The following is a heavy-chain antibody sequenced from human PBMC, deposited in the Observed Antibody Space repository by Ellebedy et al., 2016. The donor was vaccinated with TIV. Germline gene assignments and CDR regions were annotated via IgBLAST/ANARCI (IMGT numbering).Heavy chain of an antibody. D-gene: IGHD2-2*01. CDR1: GGTFSNYA. CDR2: IIPIFNTT. V-gene: IGHV1-69*13. Sequence: SVKVSXXASGGTFSNYAINWVRQAPGHGLDWMGRIIPIFNTTDYAQKFQDRVTITADESTGTAYMELSSLRSEDTAVYYCAAGDCSSTNCYGGYDAFDIWGQGTMVTVSS. CDR3: AAGDCSSTNCYGGYDAFDI. J-gene: IGHJ3*02.